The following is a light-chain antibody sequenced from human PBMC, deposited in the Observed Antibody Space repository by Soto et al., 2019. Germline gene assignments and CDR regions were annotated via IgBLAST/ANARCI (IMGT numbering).Light chain of an antibody. CDR1: QSVSSY. CDR3: QQYNNWPIT. CDR2: GAS. J-gene: IGKJ5*01. V-gene: IGKV3-15*01. Sequence: EIVLTQSPATLSLSPGERATLSCRASQSVSSYLAWYQQKPGQAPRLLIYGASTRATGNPDRFSGSGSGTEFTLTISSLQSEDFAVYYCQQYNNWPITFGQGTRLEIK.